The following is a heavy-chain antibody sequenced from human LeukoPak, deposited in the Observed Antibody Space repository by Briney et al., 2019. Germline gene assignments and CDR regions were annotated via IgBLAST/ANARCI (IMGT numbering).Heavy chain of an antibody. Sequence: SETLSLTCIVSGDSISRYYWSWIRQPPGKGLEWIGYIYYSGSTNYNPSLKSRVTISVDTSKNQFSLKLRSVTAADTAVYYCARTMVRGTYYFDDWGQGTLVTVSS. D-gene: IGHD3-10*01. V-gene: IGHV4-59*08. CDR1: GDSISRYY. J-gene: IGHJ4*02. CDR2: IYYSGST. CDR3: ARTMVRGTYYFDD.